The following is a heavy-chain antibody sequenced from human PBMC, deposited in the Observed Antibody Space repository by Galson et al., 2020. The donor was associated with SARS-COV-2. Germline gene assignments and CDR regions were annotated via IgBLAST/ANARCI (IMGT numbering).Heavy chain of an antibody. D-gene: IGHD3-22*01. CDR1: GFTFSSYD. V-gene: IGHV3-48*03. CDR3: ARVSYDSTYGMEV. J-gene: IGHJ6*02. Sequence: SLKISCTASGFTFSSYDMNWVRHAPAKGLEGVSYLRRSGSTIYYADTVKGRSTISRDNAKNSLYLQMNSLRAGDTAVYYCARVSYDSTYGMEVWGQGTTVTVSS. CDR2: LRRSGSTI.